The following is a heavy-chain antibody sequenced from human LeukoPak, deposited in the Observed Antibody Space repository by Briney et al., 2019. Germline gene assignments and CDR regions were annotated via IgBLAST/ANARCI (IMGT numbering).Heavy chain of an antibody. V-gene: IGHV3-7*01. D-gene: IGHD2-2*01. J-gene: IGHJ4*02. CDR1: GFTFSSYW. Sequence: PGGSLRLSCAASGFTFSSYWMSWVRQAPGKGLEWVANIKQDGSEKYYVDSVKGRFTISRDNAKNSLYLQMNSLRAEYTAVYYCAPDQYCSSTSGDYFDYGGQETLVPVSS. CDR2: IKQDGSEK. CDR3: APDQYCSSTSGDYFDY.